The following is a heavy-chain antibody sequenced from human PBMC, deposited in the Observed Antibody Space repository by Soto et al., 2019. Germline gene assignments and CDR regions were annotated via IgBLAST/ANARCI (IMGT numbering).Heavy chain of an antibody. CDR1: GGSISSGDYY. Sequence: SETLSLTCTVSGGSISSGDYYWSWIRQPPGKGLEWIGYIYYSGSTYYNPSLKSRVTISVDTSKNQFSLKLSSVTAADTAVYYCARASLYYDFWSGQRPDYFDYWGQGTLVTVSS. CDR3: ARASLYYDFWSGQRPDYFDY. D-gene: IGHD3-3*01. J-gene: IGHJ4*02. CDR2: IYYSGST. V-gene: IGHV4-30-4*01.